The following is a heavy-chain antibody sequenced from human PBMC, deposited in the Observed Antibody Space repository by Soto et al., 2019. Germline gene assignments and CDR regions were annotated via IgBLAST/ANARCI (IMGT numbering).Heavy chain of an antibody. CDR2: INGYNGNT. D-gene: IGHD2-21*02. Sequence: QVQLVQSGAEVKKPGASVKVSCKASGYTFTRSGISWVRQAPGQGLEWMGWINGYNGNTNYAQKIQGRLTMTTDTPTSTAYMELRSLRSYDTAVYYCARMGDVPYFCYGRDVWGQGTTVIVSS. CDR1: GYTFTRSG. V-gene: IGHV1-18*01. J-gene: IGHJ6*02. CDR3: ARMGDVPYFCYGRDV.